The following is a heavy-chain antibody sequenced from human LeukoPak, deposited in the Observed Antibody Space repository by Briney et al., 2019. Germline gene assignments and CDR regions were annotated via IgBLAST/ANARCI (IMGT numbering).Heavy chain of an antibody. Sequence: PSETLSLTCTVSGGSIGSGGYYWGWIRQPPGKGLEWIGYIYHSGSTYYNPSLKSRVTISVDRSKNQFSLKLSSVTAADTAVYYCARAYNGFLEWLHFDYWGQGTLVTVSS. D-gene: IGHD3-3*01. CDR2: IYHSGST. J-gene: IGHJ4*02. CDR3: ARAYNGFLEWLHFDY. CDR1: GGSIGSGGYY. V-gene: IGHV4-30-2*01.